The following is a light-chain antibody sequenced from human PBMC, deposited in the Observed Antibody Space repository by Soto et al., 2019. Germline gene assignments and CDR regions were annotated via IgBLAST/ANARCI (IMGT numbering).Light chain of an antibody. Sequence: VLTQSPGTLSVSPGERATLSCRASQSVGSNFLAWYLQRPGQAPRLLIYNASARAAGTPGRFSGSGSGTDFTLSISSLEPEDSGMYYCQQFGDSPMYTFGQGTKLEIK. V-gene: IGKV3-20*01. CDR1: QSVGSNF. J-gene: IGKJ2*01. CDR2: NAS. CDR3: QQFGDSPMYT.